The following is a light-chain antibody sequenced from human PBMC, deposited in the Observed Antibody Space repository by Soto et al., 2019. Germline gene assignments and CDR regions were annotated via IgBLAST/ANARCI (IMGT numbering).Light chain of an antibody. CDR2: AAS. CDR1: ENIDNY. V-gene: IGKV1-39*01. CDR3: QQSYSTTAFT. Sequence: DIQMTQSPSSLSASVGDSVTITCRASENIDNYLTWYQQEPGTAPKLLIPAASTLQSGVPSRFSGSGSGTHFALTISSPQPEDFATYYCQQSYSTTAFTFGRGTKVVIK. J-gene: IGKJ3*01.